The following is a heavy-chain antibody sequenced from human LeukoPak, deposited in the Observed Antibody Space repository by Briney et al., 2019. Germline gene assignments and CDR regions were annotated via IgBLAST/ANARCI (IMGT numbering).Heavy chain of an antibody. CDR2: ISAYNGNT. D-gene: IGHD3-22*01. J-gene: IGHJ4*02. Sequence: ASVKVSCKASGYTFTSYGISWVRQAPGQGLEWMGWISAYNGNTNYAQKLQGRVTMTTDTSTSTAYMELRSLRSDDTAVYYCARNYYDSSGYYFFDYWGQGTLVTVSS. CDR3: ARNYYDSSGYYFFDY. CDR1: GYTFTSYG. V-gene: IGHV1-18*01.